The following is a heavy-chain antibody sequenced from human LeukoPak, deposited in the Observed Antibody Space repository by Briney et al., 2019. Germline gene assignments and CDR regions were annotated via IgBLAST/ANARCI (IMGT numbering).Heavy chain of an antibody. Sequence: GGSLRLSCAASGFTFSSYDMSWVRQAPGKGLEWVSGISGDGGSTNYADSVKGRFTISRDYSKNTLYLQMNSLRGEDTAVYYCALHHGSYYLGRWFDPWGQGTLVTV. V-gene: IGHV3-23*01. CDR2: ISGDGGST. CDR1: GFTFSSYD. J-gene: IGHJ5*02. CDR3: ALHHGSYYLGRWFDP. D-gene: IGHD1-26*01.